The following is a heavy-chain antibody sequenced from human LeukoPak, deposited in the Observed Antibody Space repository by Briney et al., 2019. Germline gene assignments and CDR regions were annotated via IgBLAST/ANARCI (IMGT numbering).Heavy chain of an antibody. V-gene: IGHV1-69*13. D-gene: IGHD4-23*01. J-gene: IGHJ5*02. CDR1: GGTFSSYA. Sequence: ASVKVSCKASGGTFSSYAISWVRQAPGQGLEWMGGIIPIFGTANYAQKFQGGVTITADESTSTAYMELSSLRSEDTAVYYCAGDSSTNDYGGITNWFDPWGQGTLVTVSS. CDR3: AGDSSTNDYGGITNWFDP. CDR2: IIPIFGTA.